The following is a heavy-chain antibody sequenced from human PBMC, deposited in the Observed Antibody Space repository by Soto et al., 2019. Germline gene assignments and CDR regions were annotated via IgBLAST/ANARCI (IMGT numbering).Heavy chain of an antibody. Sequence: ASVKVSCKSSGDSFNDYYIHWVRQAPGQGFEWMGWINPNGGVTKYAQKIQGWVSMTRDTSIRTVYMQLSRLRSDDTAVYYCARESGGATATLDYYYFYMDVWGTGTTVTVSS. CDR2: INPNGGVT. CDR3: ARESGGATATLDYYYFYMDV. J-gene: IGHJ6*03. CDR1: GDSFNDYY. D-gene: IGHD5-12*01. V-gene: IGHV1-2*04.